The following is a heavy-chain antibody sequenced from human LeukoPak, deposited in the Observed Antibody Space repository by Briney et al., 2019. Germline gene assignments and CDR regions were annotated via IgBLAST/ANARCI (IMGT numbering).Heavy chain of an antibody. CDR2: IKQDGSEK. D-gene: IGHD3-3*01. J-gene: IGHJ4*02. V-gene: IGHV3-7*03. CDR3: AKYAVRETFFGDY. CDR1: GFTFSSYW. Sequence: GGSLRLSCAASGFTFSSYWMSWVRQAPGKGLEWVANIKQDGSEKYYVDSVKGRFTISRDNAKNSLYLQMNSLRAEDTGVYYCAKYAVRETFFGDYWGQGTLVAVSS.